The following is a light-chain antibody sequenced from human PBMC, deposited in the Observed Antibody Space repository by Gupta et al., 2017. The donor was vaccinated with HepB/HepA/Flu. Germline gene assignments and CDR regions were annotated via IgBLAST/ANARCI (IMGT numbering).Light chain of an antibody. J-gene: IGKJ3*01. Sequence: ENVLTQSPATLSLSPGERATLSCRATQSVGTYLAWYQHKPGQAPRLLIYDASNRAPGIPARFRGSGAGTDFTLTISSLEPEDFAVYYCQQRSNWPLFTFGPGTKVDIK. CDR3: QQRSNWPLFT. CDR1: QSVGTY. CDR2: DAS. V-gene: IGKV3D-11*02.